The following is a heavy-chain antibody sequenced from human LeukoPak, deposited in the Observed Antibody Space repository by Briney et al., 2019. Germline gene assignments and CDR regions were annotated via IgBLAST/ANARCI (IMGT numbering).Heavy chain of an antibody. J-gene: IGHJ4*02. V-gene: IGHV1-18*01. Sequence: ASVKVSCKASGYTFTSYGISWVRQAPGQGLEWMGWISAYNGNTNYAQKPQGRVTMTTDTSTSTAYMELRSLRSDDTAVYYCARVHTYYDFWSGYYGDWGQGTLVTVSS. CDR3: ARVHTYYDFWSGYYGD. CDR2: ISAYNGNT. D-gene: IGHD3-3*01. CDR1: GYTFTSYG.